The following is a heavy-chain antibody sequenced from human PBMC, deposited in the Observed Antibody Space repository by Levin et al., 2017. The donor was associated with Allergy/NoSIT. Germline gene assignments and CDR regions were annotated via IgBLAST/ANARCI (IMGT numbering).Heavy chain of an antibody. Sequence: LSLTCAASGFTFSSYGMHWVRQAPGKGLEWVAVISYDGSNKYYADSVKGRFTISRDNSKNTLYLQMNSLRAEDTAVYYCAKDPAAGIAAAFDYWGQGTLVTVSS. V-gene: IGHV3-30*18. D-gene: IGHD6-13*01. CDR3: AKDPAAGIAAAFDY. J-gene: IGHJ4*02. CDR1: GFTFSSYG. CDR2: ISYDGSNK.